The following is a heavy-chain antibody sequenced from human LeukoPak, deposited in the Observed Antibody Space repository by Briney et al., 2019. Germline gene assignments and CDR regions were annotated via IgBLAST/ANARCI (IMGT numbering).Heavy chain of an antibody. CDR3: ASGIAVAGKNYYGMDV. CDR2: ISYDGSNK. D-gene: IGHD6-19*01. J-gene: IGHJ6*02. V-gene: IGHV3-30*03. Sequence: GGSLRLSCAASGFTFSSYGMHWVRRAPGKGLEWVAVISYDGSNKYYADSVKGRFTISRDNSKNTLYLQMNSLRAEDTAVYYCASGIAVAGKNYYGMDVWGQGTTVTVSS. CDR1: GFTFSSYG.